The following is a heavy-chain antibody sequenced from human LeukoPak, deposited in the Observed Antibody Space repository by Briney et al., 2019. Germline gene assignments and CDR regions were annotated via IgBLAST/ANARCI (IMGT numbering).Heavy chain of an antibody. CDR2: ISGSGGST. CDR3: AKVSGPDSLLLQQLAYFDY. Sequence: PGGSLRLSCAASGFTFSSYAMSWVRQAPGKGLEWVSAISGSGGSTYYADSVKGRFTISRDDSKNTLYLQMNSLRAEDTAVYYCAKVSGPDSLLLQQLAYFDYWGQGTLVTVSS. D-gene: IGHD6-13*01. CDR1: GFTFSSYA. J-gene: IGHJ4*02. V-gene: IGHV3-23*01.